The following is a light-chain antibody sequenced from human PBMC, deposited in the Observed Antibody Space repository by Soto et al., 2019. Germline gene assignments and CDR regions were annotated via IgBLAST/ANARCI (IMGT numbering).Light chain of an antibody. CDR1: QSVLYSSNNKNY. CDR2: WAS. CDR3: QQYYSTPYT. V-gene: IGKV4-1*01. Sequence: DIVMTQSPDSLAVSLGERATINCKSSQSVLYSSNNKNYLAWYQQKPGQPPKLLIYWASTRESGVPDRFSGSGSGKDFNLPLSSLQAEDVAVYYCQQYYSTPYTFGQGTKLEIK. J-gene: IGKJ2*01.